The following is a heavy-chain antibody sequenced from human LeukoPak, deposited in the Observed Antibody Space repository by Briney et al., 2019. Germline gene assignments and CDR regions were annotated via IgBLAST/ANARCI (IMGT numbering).Heavy chain of an antibody. CDR1: GGSISGYY. CDR2: IYYSGST. CDR3: ARHNDFWSGYYD. Sequence: SETLSLTCTVSGGSISGYYWSWIRQPPGKGLEWIGYIYYSGSTNYNPSLKSRVTISVDTSKNQFSLKLSSVTAADTAVYYCARHNDFWSGYYDWGQGTLVTVSS. V-gene: IGHV4-59*08. J-gene: IGHJ4*02. D-gene: IGHD3-3*01.